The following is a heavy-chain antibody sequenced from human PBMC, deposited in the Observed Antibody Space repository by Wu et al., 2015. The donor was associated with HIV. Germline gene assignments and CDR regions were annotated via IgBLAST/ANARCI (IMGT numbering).Heavy chain of an antibody. CDR2: INPNSGST. D-gene: IGHD3-10*01. J-gene: IGHJ6*02. Sequence: QVQLVQSGAEVKKPGASVKVSCKASGYTFTDYDISWLRQAPGQGLEWLAWINPNSGSTGYAPKFQGRVAMTRNISTRTAYMELSGLKSEDTAVYYCATSYYGSGSYPTFYYYYAMDVWGQGP. CDR1: GYTFTDYD. V-gene: IGHV1-8*01. CDR3: ATSYYGSGSYPTFYYYYAMDV.